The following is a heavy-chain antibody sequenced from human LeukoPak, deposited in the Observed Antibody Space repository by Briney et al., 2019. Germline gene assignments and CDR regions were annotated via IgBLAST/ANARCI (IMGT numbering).Heavy chain of an antibody. J-gene: IGHJ4*02. Sequence: SETLSLTCTVSGGSISSSSYYWGWIRQPPGKGLEWIGSMYSSGSTYYNPSLKSRVTISVDTSKNQFSLKLSSVTAADTAVYYCARAEYYFDYWGQGTLVTVSS. CDR1: GGSISSSSYY. V-gene: IGHV4-39*07. CDR2: MYSSGST. CDR3: ARAEYYFDY.